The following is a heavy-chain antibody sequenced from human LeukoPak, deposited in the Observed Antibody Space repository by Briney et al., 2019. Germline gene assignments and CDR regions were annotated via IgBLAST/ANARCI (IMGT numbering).Heavy chain of an antibody. V-gene: IGHV4-34*01. Sequence: SETLSLTCAVYGGSSSGYYWIWIRQPPGKGLEWIGEINHSGSTNYNPSLKSRVTISVDTSKNQFSLKLSSVTAADTAVYYCARNYDFWSEQDYWGQGTLVTVSS. CDR2: INHSGST. CDR1: GGSSSGYY. CDR3: ARNYDFWSEQDY. J-gene: IGHJ4*02. D-gene: IGHD3-3*01.